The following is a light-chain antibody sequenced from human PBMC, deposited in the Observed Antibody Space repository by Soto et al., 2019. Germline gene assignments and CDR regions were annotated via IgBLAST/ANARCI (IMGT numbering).Light chain of an antibody. CDR2: DVS. V-gene: IGLV2-11*01. CDR1: SSDVGGYNY. Sequence: QSALTQPRSVSGSPGQSVTISCTGTSSDVGGYNYVSWYQQHPGKAPKLMIYDVSKRPSGVPDRFSGSKSGNTASLTISGLQDEDEADDYCCSSAGSYSYVFGTGTKLTVL. J-gene: IGLJ1*01. CDR3: CSSAGSYSYV.